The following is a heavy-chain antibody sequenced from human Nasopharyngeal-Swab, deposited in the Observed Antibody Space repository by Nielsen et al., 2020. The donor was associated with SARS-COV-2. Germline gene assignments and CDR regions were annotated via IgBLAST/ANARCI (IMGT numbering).Heavy chain of an antibody. CDR2: ISAYNGNT. J-gene: IGHJ6*02. D-gene: IGHD3-3*01. CDR1: GYTFTSYG. CDR3: ARWNYDFWSGYASYYYYYGMDV. Sequence: ASVKVSCKASGYTFTSYGISWVRQAPGQGLEWMGWISAYNGNTNYTQKFQGRVTMTTDTFTSTAYMELRNLTSDDTAVYYCARWNYDFWSGYASYYYYYGMDVWGQGTTVTVSS. V-gene: IGHV1-18*01.